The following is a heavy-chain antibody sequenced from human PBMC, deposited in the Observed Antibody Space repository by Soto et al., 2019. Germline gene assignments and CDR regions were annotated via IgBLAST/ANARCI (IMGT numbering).Heavy chain of an antibody. CDR3: ARRIPTAGLFDY. V-gene: IGHV4-59*12. CDR1: GGSISSYY. D-gene: IGHD6-13*01. Sequence: SETLSLTCTVSGGSISSYYLSWIRQPPGKGLEWIGYIYYSGSTNYNPSLKSRVTISVDTSKNQFSLKLTSVTAADTAVYYCARRIPTAGLFDYWGQGTLVTVSS. J-gene: IGHJ4*02. CDR2: IYYSGST.